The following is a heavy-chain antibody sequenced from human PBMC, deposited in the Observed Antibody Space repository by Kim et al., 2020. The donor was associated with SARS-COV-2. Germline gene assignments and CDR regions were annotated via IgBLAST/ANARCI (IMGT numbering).Heavy chain of an antibody. D-gene: IGHD3-9*01. Sequence: SETLSLTCTVSGGSISSGGYYWSWIRQHPGKGLEWIGYIYYSGSTYYNPSLKSRVTISVDTSKNQFSLKLSSVTAADTAVYYCARGRTGGILTGYPIDYWGQGTLVTVSS. V-gene: IGHV4-31*03. CDR1: GGSISSGGYY. CDR3: ARGRTGGILTGYPIDY. J-gene: IGHJ4*02. CDR2: IYYSGST.